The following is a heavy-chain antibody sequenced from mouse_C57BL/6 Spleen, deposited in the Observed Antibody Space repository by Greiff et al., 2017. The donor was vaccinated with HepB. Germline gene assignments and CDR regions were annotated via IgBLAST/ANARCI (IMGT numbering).Heavy chain of an antibody. V-gene: IGHV1-81*01. CDR2: IYPRSGNT. CDR1: GYTFTSYG. J-gene: IGHJ2*01. D-gene: IGHD3-2*02. CDR3: ARCGDSSGYRADY. Sequence: VQLQQSGAELARPGASVKLSCKASGYTFTSYGISWVKQRTGQGLEWIGEIYPRSGNTHYNEKFKGKATLTADKSSSTAYMELRSLTSEDSAVYFCARCGDSSGYRADYWGQGTTLTVSS.